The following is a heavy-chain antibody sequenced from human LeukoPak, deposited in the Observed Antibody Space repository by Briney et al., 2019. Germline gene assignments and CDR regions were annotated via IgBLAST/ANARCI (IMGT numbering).Heavy chain of an antibody. Sequence: ASVKVSCKASGYTFTSYGISWVRQAPGQGLEWMGWISAYHGNTNYAQKLQGRVTMTTDTSTSTAYMELRSLTSDDTAVYYCARQRFGDVHAFDVWGQGTVVSVS. V-gene: IGHV1-18*01. CDR2: ISAYHGNT. CDR3: ARQRFGDVHAFDV. J-gene: IGHJ3*01. CDR1: GYTFTSYG. D-gene: IGHD3-10*01.